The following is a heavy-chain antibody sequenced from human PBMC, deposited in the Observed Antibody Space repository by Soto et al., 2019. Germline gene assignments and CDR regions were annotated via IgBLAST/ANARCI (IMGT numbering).Heavy chain of an antibody. CDR3: ARSVGVVPAAMSWYYYYYMDV. D-gene: IGHD2-2*01. V-gene: IGHV1-8*01. CDR1: GYTFTSYD. J-gene: IGHJ6*03. Sequence: ASVKVSCKASGYTFTSYDINWVRQATGQGLEWMGWMNPNSGNTGYAQKFQGRVTMTRNTSISTAYMELSSLRSEDTAVYYCARSVGVVPAAMSWYYYYYMDVWGKGTTVTVSS. CDR2: MNPNSGNT.